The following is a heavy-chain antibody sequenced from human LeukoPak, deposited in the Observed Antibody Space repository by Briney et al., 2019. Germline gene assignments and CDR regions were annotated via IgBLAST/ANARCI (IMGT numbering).Heavy chain of an antibody. D-gene: IGHD4-17*01. CDR3: ARDRGNDYGDYESFDY. CDR2: ISSSGSTI. J-gene: IGHJ4*02. Sequence: GGSLRLSCAASGFTFSDYYMSGIRQAPGKGLEWVSYISSSGSTIYYADSVKGRFTISRDNAKNSLYLQMNSLRAEDTAVYYCARDRGNDYGDYESFDYWGQGTLVTVSS. CDR1: GFTFSDYY. V-gene: IGHV3-11*01.